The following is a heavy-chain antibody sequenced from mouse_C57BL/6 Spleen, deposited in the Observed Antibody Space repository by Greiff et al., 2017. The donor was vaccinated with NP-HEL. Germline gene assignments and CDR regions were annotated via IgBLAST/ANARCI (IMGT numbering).Heavy chain of an antibody. CDR3: ARSGGYAEDY. V-gene: IGHV1-82*01. D-gene: IGHD2-2*01. CDR1: GYAFSSSW. CDR2: IYPGDGDT. J-gene: IGHJ2*01. Sequence: VQLHQSGPELVKPGASVKISCKASGYAFSSSWMNWVKQRPGKGLEWIGRIYPGDGDTNYNGKFKGKATLTADKSSSTAYMQLSSLTSEDSAVYFCARSGGYAEDYWGQGTTLTVSS.